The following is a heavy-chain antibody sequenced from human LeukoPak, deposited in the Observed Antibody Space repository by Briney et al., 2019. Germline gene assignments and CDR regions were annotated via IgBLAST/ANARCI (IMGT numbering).Heavy chain of an antibody. D-gene: IGHD6-19*01. CDR3: AKPISGGLAVTADWFAP. Sequence: SGGSLRLSCEASGFAFSFFAMSWLRQAPGKGLDWVSTINANSGTRSYAASVRGRFTISRDNSKNTLYLQLNTLRADDTAVYYCAKPISGGLAVTADWFAPWGQGTLVVVSS. CDR2: INANSGTR. CDR1: GFAFSFFA. J-gene: IGHJ5*01. V-gene: IGHV3-23*01.